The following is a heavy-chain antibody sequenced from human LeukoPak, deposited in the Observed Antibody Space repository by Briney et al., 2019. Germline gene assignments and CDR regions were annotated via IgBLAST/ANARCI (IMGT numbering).Heavy chain of an antibody. J-gene: IGHJ6*02. CDR3: AKDIVVVPAATYYYYYGMDV. CDR2: ISGSGGST. Sequence: GGSLRLSCAASGFTFSSYAMSWVRQAPGKGLEWVSAISGSGGSTYYADSVKGRFTISRDNSKNTLYLQMNSLRAEDTAVYYCAKDIVVVPAATYYYYYGMDVWGQGTTVTVSS. V-gene: IGHV3-23*01. D-gene: IGHD2-2*01. CDR1: GFTFSSYA.